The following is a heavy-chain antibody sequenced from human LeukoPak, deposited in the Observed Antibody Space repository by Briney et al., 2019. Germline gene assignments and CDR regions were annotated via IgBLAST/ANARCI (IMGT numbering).Heavy chain of an antibody. CDR3: ATENYGSLAG. J-gene: IGHJ4*02. CDR1: GFTFSSYW. Sequence: GGSLRLSCAASGFTFSSYWMSWVRQAPGNGLEWVANIKKDGSPNYYVDSVKGRFTISKDNAKNSLYLQMNSLRAEDTAVYYCATENYGSLAGWGQGTLVTVSS. CDR2: IKKDGSPN. V-gene: IGHV3-7*01. D-gene: IGHD2-15*01.